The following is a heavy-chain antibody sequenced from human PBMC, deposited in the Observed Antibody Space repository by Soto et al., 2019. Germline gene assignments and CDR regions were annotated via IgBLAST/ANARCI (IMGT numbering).Heavy chain of an antibody. V-gene: IGHV4-59*01. CDR2: IYYSGST. CDR1: GGSISSYY. CDR3: ARSRYTSGWWTPPFDY. Sequence: QVQLQESGPGLVKPSESLSLTCAVSGGSISSYYWSWIRQPPGKGLEWIGYIYYSGSTNYNPSLKNRVTIAEATSKNQCSMKLTSVTAADTAVYYCARSRYTSGWWTPPFDYWGQGTLGTGSS. J-gene: IGHJ4*02. D-gene: IGHD6-19*01.